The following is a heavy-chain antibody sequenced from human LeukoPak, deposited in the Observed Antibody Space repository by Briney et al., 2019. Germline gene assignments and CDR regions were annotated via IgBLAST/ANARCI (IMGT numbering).Heavy chain of an antibody. CDR2: IYYSGST. D-gene: IGHD6-19*01. CDR1: GGSISSYY. Sequence: SETLSLTCTVSGGSISSYYWSWIRQPPGKGLEWIGYIYYSGSTNYNPSLKSRVTISVDTSKNQFSLKLRSVTAADTAVYYCARSQWLAPFDYWGQGTLVTVSS. V-gene: IGHV4-59*08. CDR3: ARSQWLAPFDY. J-gene: IGHJ4*02.